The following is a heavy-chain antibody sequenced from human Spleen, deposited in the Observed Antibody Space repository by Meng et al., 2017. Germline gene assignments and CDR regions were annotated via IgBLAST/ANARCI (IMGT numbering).Heavy chain of an antibody. CDR1: GGSISSGSYY. D-gene: IGHD4-17*01. CDR2: IYYSGST. CDR3: ARMYGDYVRDY. J-gene: IGHJ4*02. V-gene: IGHV4-39*06. Sequence: SETLSLTCTVSGGSISSGSYYWDWIRQPPGKGLEWIGSIYYSGSTYYNPSLKSRVTISVDTSKNQFPLKLSSVTAADTAVYYCARMYGDYVRDYWGQGTLVTVSS.